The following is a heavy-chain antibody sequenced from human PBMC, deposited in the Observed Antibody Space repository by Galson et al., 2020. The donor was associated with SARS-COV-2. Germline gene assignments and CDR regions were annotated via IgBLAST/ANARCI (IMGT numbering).Heavy chain of an antibody. CDR1: GGSISSSSYY. V-gene: IGHV4-39*07. CDR3: ARVNGIVVVPAAIPFDY. D-gene: IGHD2-2*01. J-gene: IGHJ4*02. Sequence: SETLSLTCTVSGGSISSSSYYWGWIRQPPGKGLEWIGSIYYSGSTYYNPSLKSRVTISVDTSKNQFSLKLSSVTAADTAVYYCARVNGIVVVPAAIPFDYWGQGTLVTVSS. CDR2: IYYSGST.